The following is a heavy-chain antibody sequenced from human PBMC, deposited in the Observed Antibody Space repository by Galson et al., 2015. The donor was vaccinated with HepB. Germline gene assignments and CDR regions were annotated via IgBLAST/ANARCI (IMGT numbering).Heavy chain of an antibody. V-gene: IGHV1-69*02. CDR3: ARVGGYENAFDL. J-gene: IGHJ3*01. CDR1: GGTFGYYT. CDR2: VIPLSGVT. D-gene: IGHD5-12*01. Sequence: SVKVSCKASGGTFGYYTINWVRQAPGQGLEWMGRVIPLSGVTNYAQRFQGGVTITADRSTSTAYVVLSSLGSEDTAVYYCARVGGYENAFDLWGQGTMVTVFS.